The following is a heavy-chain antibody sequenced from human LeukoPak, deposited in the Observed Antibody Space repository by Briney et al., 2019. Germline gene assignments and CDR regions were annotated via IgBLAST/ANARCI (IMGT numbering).Heavy chain of an antibody. D-gene: IGHD1-26*01. CDR3: ARTRPPRWVGGYFDH. CDR1: GGSVSSGSYY. V-gene: IGHV4-61*01. Sequence: SETLSLTCTVSGGSVSSGSYYWSWIRQPPGKGLEWIGYIYYSGSTNYNPSLKSRVTISVDTSKNQFSLKLSSVTAADTAVYYCARTRPPRWVGGYFDHWGQGTLVTVSS. J-gene: IGHJ4*02. CDR2: IYYSGST.